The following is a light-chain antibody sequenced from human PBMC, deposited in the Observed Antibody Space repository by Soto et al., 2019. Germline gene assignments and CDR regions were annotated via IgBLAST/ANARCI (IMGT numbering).Light chain of an antibody. Sequence: IVLTQSPGTLSLSPGERGALSCRASQRVSSNYVAWYQQKPGQAPRLLISGASNRATGTPDRFRGSGSGTDFTLTITRLEPEDFAVYYCHQYGSAPWTFGQGTKVEIK. CDR1: QRVSSNY. V-gene: IGKV3-20*01. J-gene: IGKJ1*01. CDR2: GAS. CDR3: HQYGSAPWT.